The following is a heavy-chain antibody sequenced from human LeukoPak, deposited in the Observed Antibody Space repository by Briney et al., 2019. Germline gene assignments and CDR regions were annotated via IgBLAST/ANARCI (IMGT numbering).Heavy chain of an antibody. Sequence: GASVKVSCKASGYTFTSYGISWVRQAPGQGLEWMGWISAYNGNTNYAQKLQGRVTMTTDTSTSTAYMELRSLRSDDTAVYYCARDQSHYYDPGWFDYWGQGTLVTVSS. CDR3: ARDQSHYYDPGWFDY. D-gene: IGHD3-22*01. CDR2: ISAYNGNT. J-gene: IGHJ4*02. CDR1: GYTFTSYG. V-gene: IGHV1-18*01.